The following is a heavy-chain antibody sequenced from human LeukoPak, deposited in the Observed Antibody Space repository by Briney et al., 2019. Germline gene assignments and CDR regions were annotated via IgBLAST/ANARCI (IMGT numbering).Heavy chain of an antibody. CDR3: ARESIAAAGVDY. J-gene: IGHJ4*02. CDR2: IYYSGST. D-gene: IGHD6-13*01. Sequence: SETLSLTCTVSGGSVSSGSYYWSWIRQPPGKGLEWIGYIYYSGSTNYNPSLKSRVTISVDTSKNQFSLKLSSVTAADTAVYYCARESIAAAGVDYWGQGTPVIVSS. CDR1: GGSVSSGSYY. V-gene: IGHV4-61*01.